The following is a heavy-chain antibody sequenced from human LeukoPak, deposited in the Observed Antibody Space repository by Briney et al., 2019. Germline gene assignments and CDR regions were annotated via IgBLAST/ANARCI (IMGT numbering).Heavy chain of an antibody. D-gene: IGHD2-2*01. Sequence: GGSLRLSCAASGFTFSSYSMNWVRQAPGKGLEWVSYISSSSNTIYYADSVKGRFTISRDNAKNSLYLQMNSLRAEDTAVYYCARSAVGDYWGQGTLVTVSS. V-gene: IGHV3-48*01. CDR1: GFTFSSYS. CDR2: ISSSSNTI. J-gene: IGHJ4*02. CDR3: ARSAVGDY.